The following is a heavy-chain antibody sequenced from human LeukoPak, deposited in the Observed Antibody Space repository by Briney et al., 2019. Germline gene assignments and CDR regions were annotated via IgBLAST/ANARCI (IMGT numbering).Heavy chain of an antibody. CDR2: FYPGDSNT. V-gene: IGHV5-51*01. J-gene: IGHJ4*02. CDR3: ARHLRGSATYPIDY. CDR1: GYSFTNYW. Sequence: GESLKISCRGSGYSFTNYWIGWVRQMPGKGLEWMGIFYPGDSNTTYSPSFQGQVTISADKSISTAYLQWSSLKASDTAMYYCARHLRGSATYPIDYWGQGTLVTVSS. D-gene: IGHD3-10*01.